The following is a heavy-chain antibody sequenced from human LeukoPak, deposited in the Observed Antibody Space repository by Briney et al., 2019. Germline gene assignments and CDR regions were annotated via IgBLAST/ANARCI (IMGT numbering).Heavy chain of an antibody. V-gene: IGHV1-69*04. CDR1: GGTFSSYA. J-gene: IGHJ4*02. D-gene: IGHD4-4*01. CDR2: IIPILGIA. Sequence: GASVKVSCKASGGTFSSYAISRVRQAPGQGLEWMGRIIPILGIANYAQKFQGRVTITADRSTSTAYMELSSLRSEDTAVYYCAREDSIEKSYFDYWGQGTLVTVSS. CDR3: AREDSIEKSYFDY.